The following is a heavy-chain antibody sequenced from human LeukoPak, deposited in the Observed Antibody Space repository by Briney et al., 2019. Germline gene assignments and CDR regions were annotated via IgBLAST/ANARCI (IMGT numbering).Heavy chain of an antibody. Sequence: GESLKISCKGSGYSFTSHWIGWVRQMPGRGLEWMGIIYPGDSDTRYSPSFQGQVTISADKSISTAYLQWSSLKASDTAMYYCATYSNPYYYYYYGMDVWGQGTTVTVSS. CDR1: GYSFTSHW. J-gene: IGHJ6*02. V-gene: IGHV5-51*01. CDR3: ATYSNPYYYYYYGMDV. CDR2: IYPGDSDT. D-gene: IGHD4-11*01.